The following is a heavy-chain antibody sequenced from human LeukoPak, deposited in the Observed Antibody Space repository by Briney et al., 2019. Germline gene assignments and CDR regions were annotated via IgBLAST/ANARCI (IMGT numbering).Heavy chain of an antibody. Sequence: GGSLRLSCAASGFTFNNAWMNWVRQAPGKGLEWVGRIKSKNVGGTTDYAAPVKGRFTISRDDSKNTVYLQMNSLKIEDTAVYYCTTHAAFDPWGQGTLVTVSS. CDR2: IKSKNVGGTT. J-gene: IGHJ5*02. V-gene: IGHV3-15*01. CDR1: GFTFNNAW. CDR3: TTHAAFDP.